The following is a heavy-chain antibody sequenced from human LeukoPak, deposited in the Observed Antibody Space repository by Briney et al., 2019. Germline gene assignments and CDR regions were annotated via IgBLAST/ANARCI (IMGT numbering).Heavy chain of an antibody. J-gene: IGHJ6*02. CDR3: ARARSIVGATGALYNGMDV. CDR2: IIPMVDIA. V-gene: IGHV1-69*02. CDR1: GGTFSSYT. Sequence: SVKVSCKASGGTFSSYTITWVRQAPGQGLEWMGRIIPMVDIANYAQNFQGRVTITADKSTSTAYMELTSQRSEDTAVYYCARARSIVGATGALYNGMDVWGQGTTVTVSS. D-gene: IGHD1-26*01.